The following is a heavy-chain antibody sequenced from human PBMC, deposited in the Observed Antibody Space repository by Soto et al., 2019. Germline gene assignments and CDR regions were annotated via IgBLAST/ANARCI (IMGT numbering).Heavy chain of an antibody. Sequence: RASVKVSCKASGDTFSSYAIIWVRQAPGQGLEWMGGIIPIFGTANYAQKFQGRVTITADEPASTAYMELSSLRSEDTAVYYCASSTGDYYDSSVVSDGMDVWGQGTTVTVSS. V-gene: IGHV1-69*13. J-gene: IGHJ6*02. CDR2: IIPIFGTA. D-gene: IGHD3-22*01. CDR1: GDTFSSYA. CDR3: ASSTGDYYDSSVVSDGMDV.